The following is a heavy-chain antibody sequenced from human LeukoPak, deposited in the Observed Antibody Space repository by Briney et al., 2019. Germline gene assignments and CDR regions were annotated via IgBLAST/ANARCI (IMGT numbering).Heavy chain of an antibody. V-gene: IGHV3-11*06. CDR3: ARDGKPYSSGWYVYYYGMDV. D-gene: IGHD6-19*01. CDR1: GFTFSDYY. Sequence: GGSLRLSCAASGFTFSDYYMSWIRQAPGKGLEWVSSISSSSSYIYYADSVKGRFTISRDNAKNSLYLQMNSLRAEDTAVYYCARDGKPYSSGWYVYYYGMDVWGRGTTVTVSS. J-gene: IGHJ6*04. CDR2: ISSSSSYI.